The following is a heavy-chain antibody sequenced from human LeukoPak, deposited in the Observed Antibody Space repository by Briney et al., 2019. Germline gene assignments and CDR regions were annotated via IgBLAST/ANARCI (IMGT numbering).Heavy chain of an antibody. CDR1: GFTFDDYV. CDR3: ARVGSGNAAAQG. J-gene: IGHJ3*01. CDR2: ISWNNDSV. Sequence: GGSLRLSCAASGFTFDDYVMHWVRQSPGKGLEWVSGISWNNDSVAYADSVKGRFTISRDNAKNSLYLQMNSLRAEDTAVYYCARVGSGNAAAQGWGQGTMVTVSS. V-gene: IGHV3-9*01. D-gene: IGHD6-13*01.